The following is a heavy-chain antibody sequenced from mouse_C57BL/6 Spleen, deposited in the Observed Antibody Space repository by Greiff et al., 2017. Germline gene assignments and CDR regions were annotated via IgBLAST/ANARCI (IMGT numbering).Heavy chain of an antibody. CDR1: GYTFTSYW. CDR3: ARGYGLDY. CDR2: IYPSDSET. D-gene: IGHD1-1*02. Sequence: VQLQQPGAELVRPGSSVKLSCKASGYTFTSYWMDWVKQRPGQGLEWIGNIYPSDSETHYNQKFKDKATLTVDKSSSTAYMQLSSLTSEDSAVXYCARGYGLDYWGQGTTLTVSS. V-gene: IGHV1-61*01. J-gene: IGHJ2*01.